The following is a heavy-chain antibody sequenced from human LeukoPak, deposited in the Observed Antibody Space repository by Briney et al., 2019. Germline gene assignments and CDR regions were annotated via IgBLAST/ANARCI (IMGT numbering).Heavy chain of an antibody. CDR1: GFPVNKYE. D-gene: IGHD2-21*02. Sequence: GGSLSLSCAASGFPVNKYEMHWVRQPPGKGLEWVSYIDAGATSTNYADSVWGRFTLPRDNAQNSVHLQMNSLRDEDTAVYYCVRGRLLRSTKYFDYWGQGALVTVSS. J-gene: IGHJ4*02. V-gene: IGHV3-48*03. CDR2: IDAGATST. CDR3: VRGRLLRSTKYFDY.